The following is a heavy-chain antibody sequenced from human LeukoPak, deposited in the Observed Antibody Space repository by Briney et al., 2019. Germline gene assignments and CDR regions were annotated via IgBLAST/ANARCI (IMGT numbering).Heavy chain of an antibody. CDR3: ARYYDILTGEDAFDI. J-gene: IGHJ3*02. Sequence: GGSLRLSCAASGFTFSDYYMSWIRQAPGKGLEWVSYISSSGSTIYYADSVKGRFTISRDNAKNSLYLQMNSLRAEDTAVYYCARYYDILTGEDAFDIWGQGTMVTVSS. D-gene: IGHD3-9*01. CDR2: ISSSGSTI. CDR1: GFTFSDYY. V-gene: IGHV3-11*04.